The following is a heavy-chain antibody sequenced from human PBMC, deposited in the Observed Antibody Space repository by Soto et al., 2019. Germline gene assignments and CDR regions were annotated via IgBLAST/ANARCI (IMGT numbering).Heavy chain of an antibody. J-gene: IGHJ6*02. CDR3: TRDGLERYDFWSGFVGYYYGMDV. CDR1: GFTFGDYA. V-gene: IGHV3-49*04. D-gene: IGHD3-3*01. CDR2: IRSKAYGGTT. Sequence: GGSLRLSCTASGFTFGDYAMSWVRQAPGKGLEWVGFIRSKAYGGTTEYAASVKGRFTISRDDSKSIAYLQMNSLKTEDTAVYYCTRDGLERYDFWSGFVGYYYGMDVWGQGTTVTVS.